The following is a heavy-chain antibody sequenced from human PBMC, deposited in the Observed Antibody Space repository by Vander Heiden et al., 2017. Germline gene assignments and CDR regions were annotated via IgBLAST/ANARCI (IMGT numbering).Heavy chain of an antibody. CDR3: ATDLWFGSREGY. J-gene: IGHJ4*02. V-gene: IGHV3-21*01. D-gene: IGHD3-10*01. CDR2: ISSSSSYI. CDR1: GFTFSSYS. Sequence: EVQLVESGGGLVKPGGSLRLSCAASGFTFSSYSMNWVRQAPGKGLEWVSSISSSSSYIYYADSVKGRFTISRDNAKNSLYLQMNSLRAEDTAVYYCATDLWFGSREGYWCQGTLVTVSS.